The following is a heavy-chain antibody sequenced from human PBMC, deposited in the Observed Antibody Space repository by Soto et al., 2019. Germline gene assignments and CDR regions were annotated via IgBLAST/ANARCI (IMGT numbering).Heavy chain of an antibody. CDR1: GGSISSSNW. Sequence: QVQLQESGPGLVKPSGTLSLTCAVSGGSISSSNWWSWVRQPPGKGLEWIGEIYHSGSTNYNPSLKSRVTVSVDKSKNQFSLKLSSVTAADTAVYYCARAVVAAELSYGMDVWGQGTTVTVSS. CDR3: ARAVVAAELSYGMDV. D-gene: IGHD2-15*01. V-gene: IGHV4-4*02. CDR2: IYHSGST. J-gene: IGHJ6*02.